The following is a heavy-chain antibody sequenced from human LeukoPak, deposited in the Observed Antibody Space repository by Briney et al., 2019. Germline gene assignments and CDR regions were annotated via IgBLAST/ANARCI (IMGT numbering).Heavy chain of an antibody. Sequence: GGSLRLSCAASGFTVSSNYMSWVRQAPGKGLEWVSVIYSGGSTCYADSVKGRFTISRDNSKNTLYLQMNSLRAEDTAVYYRARAGTTGDFDYWGQGTLVTVSS. V-gene: IGHV3-53*01. CDR3: ARAGTTGDFDY. CDR2: IYSGGST. CDR1: GFTVSSNY. D-gene: IGHD4-11*01. J-gene: IGHJ4*02.